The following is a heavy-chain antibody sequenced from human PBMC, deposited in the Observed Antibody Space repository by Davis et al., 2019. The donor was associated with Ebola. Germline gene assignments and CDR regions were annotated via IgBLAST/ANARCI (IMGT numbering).Heavy chain of an antibody. CDR3: ARGTENYYDSSGYLDY. D-gene: IGHD3-22*01. V-gene: IGHV1-69*13. J-gene: IGHJ4*02. Sequence: SVKVSCKASGGTFSSYAISWVRQAPGQGLEWMGGIIPIFGTANYAQKFQGRVTITADESTSTAYMELSSLRSEDTAVYYCARGTENYYDSSGYLDYWGQGTLVTVSS. CDR2: IIPIFGTA. CDR1: GGTFSSYA.